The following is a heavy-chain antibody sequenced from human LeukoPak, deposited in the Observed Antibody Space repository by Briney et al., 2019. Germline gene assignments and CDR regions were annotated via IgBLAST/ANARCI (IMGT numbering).Heavy chain of an antibody. CDR1: GFTFTSYD. J-gene: IGHJ4*02. Sequence: PGGSLRLSCAAPGFTFTSYDIHWVRQAPGKGLEWVAVISYDGSNKYYADSVKGRFTISRDNSKNTMYLQLNSLRVEDTAVYYCAKDRERWGGYSYGLPFDYWGQGILVTVSS. CDR3: AKDRERWGGYSYGLPFDY. CDR2: ISYDGSNK. D-gene: IGHD5-18*01. V-gene: IGHV3-30*18.